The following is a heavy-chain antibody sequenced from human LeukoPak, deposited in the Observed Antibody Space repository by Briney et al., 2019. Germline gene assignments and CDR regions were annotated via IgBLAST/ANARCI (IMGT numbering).Heavy chain of an antibody. D-gene: IGHD6-6*01. Sequence: ASVKVSCKASGYTFTSYYMHWVRQAPGQGLEWMGIINPSGGSTSYAQKFQGRVTITADKSTSTAYMELSSLRSEDTAVYYCARGGPPYSSSSRFDYWGQGTLVTVSS. CDR1: GYTFTSYY. CDR2: INPSGGST. CDR3: ARGGPPYSSSSRFDY. J-gene: IGHJ4*02. V-gene: IGHV1-46*01.